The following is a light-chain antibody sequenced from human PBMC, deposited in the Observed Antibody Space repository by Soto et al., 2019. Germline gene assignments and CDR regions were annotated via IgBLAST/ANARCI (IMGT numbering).Light chain of an antibody. J-gene: IGKJ4*01. CDR1: QSVSSN. CDR3: QQYNEWPPLT. V-gene: IGKV3-15*01. Sequence: EIVMTQSPDTLSVSPGERATLSCRASQSVSSNLAWYQQKPGQAPRLLIYGASTRATGFPARFSGSGSGTDFTLTISNLQSEDFAVYYSQQYNEWPPLTFGGGTKVENK. CDR2: GAS.